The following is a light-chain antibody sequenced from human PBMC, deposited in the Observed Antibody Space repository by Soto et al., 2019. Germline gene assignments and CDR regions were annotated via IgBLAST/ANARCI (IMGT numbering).Light chain of an antibody. Sequence: QSVLTQPPSASGTPGQRVTISCSGSSSNIGSNTVTWYQQLPGTAPKLLIYSNNQRPSGIPDRFSGSKSGTSASLAISGLYADDGAYYCWAGWHGGGGRVVFGRGTKLTVL. CDR3: AGWHGGGGRVV. V-gene: IGLV1-44*01. CDR2: SNN. CDR1: SSNIGSNT. J-gene: IGLJ2*01.